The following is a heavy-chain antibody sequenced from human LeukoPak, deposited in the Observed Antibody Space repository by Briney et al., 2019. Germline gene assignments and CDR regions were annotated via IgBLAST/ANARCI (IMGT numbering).Heavy chain of an antibody. CDR3: ARMDMDNWFDP. Sequence: SETLSLTCAVSGYSISSGYYWGWIRQPPGKGLEWIGSIYHSGSTYYNPSLKSRVTISVDTSKNQFSLKLSSVTAADTAVYYCARMDMDNWFDPWGQGTLVTVSS. D-gene: IGHD2-2*03. J-gene: IGHJ5*02. V-gene: IGHV4-38-2*01. CDR2: IYHSGST. CDR1: GYSISSGYY.